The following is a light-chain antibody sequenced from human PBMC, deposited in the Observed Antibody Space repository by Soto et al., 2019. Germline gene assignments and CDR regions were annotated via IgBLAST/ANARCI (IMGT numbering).Light chain of an antibody. V-gene: IGLV1-40*01. Sequence: QSVLTQPPSVSGAPGQRVTISCTGSSSNIAAGYDVHWYQQLPGTAPKLLIYGNSNRPSGVPDRFSGSKSGTSASLAITGLQAEDEADYYCQSYDSSLSGVVFGGGTNVTVL. J-gene: IGLJ2*01. CDR1: SSNIAAGYD. CDR2: GNS. CDR3: QSYDSSLSGVV.